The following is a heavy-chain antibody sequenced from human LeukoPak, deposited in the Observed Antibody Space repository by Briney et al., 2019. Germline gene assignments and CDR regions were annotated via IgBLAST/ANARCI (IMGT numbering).Heavy chain of an antibody. CDR1: GFTFNNFG. J-gene: IGHJ5*02. D-gene: IGHD5-18*01. Sequence: GGSLRLSCVVSGFTFNNFGMNWVRQAPGQGLEWLSYITGAGNNIYYADSVKGRFTISRDNARNSLYLQMSSLRAEDTAVYYCARDVGYRSWFDPWGQGTLVTVSS. V-gene: IGHV3-21*05. CDR2: ITGAGNNI. CDR3: ARDVGYRSWFDP.